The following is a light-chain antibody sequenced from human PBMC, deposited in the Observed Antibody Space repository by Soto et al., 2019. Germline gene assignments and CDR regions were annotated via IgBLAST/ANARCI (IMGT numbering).Light chain of an antibody. CDR3: QQRSRT. J-gene: IGKJ4*01. CDR1: ESLGSF. Sequence: EVLLTQSPATLSLSPGERATLSCRSSESLGSFLAWYQQRPGQAPRLLIYDASKRATGIPARFSGSGSGTSFPLTIDRLEPEDFAVYFCQQRSRTFGGGTRVEI. V-gene: IGKV3-11*01. CDR2: DAS.